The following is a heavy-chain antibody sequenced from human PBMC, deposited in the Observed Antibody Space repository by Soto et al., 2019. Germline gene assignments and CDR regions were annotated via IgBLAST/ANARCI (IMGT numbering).Heavy chain of an antibody. Sequence: QVQLVESGGGVVQPGGSLRLSCAASGFSFNNYGMHWVRQAPGKGLEWVAVVSYAGTAQYYTDSAKGRFTISRDNSKNTLYLQMNSLRDDDTAVYHCAKEISPKAGKWYFDLWGRGTLVTVSS. CDR1: GFSFNNYG. CDR3: AKEISPKAGKWYFDL. J-gene: IGHJ2*01. CDR2: VSYAGTAQ. D-gene: IGHD6-19*01. V-gene: IGHV3-30*18.